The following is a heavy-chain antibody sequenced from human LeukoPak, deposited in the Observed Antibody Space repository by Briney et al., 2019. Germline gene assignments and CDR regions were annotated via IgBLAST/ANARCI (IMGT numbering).Heavy chain of an antibody. CDR2: FDPEDGET. J-gene: IGHJ1*01. D-gene: IGHD3-22*01. V-gene: IGHV1-24*01. CDR1: GYTLTELS. CDR3: ARPSYDSSDYEYFQH. Sequence: VKVSCKVSGYTLTELSMHWVRQAPGKGLEWMGGFDPEDGETIYAQKFQGRVTMIRDTSISTAYMELSRLRSDDTAVYYCARPSYDSSDYEYFQHWGQGTLVTVSS.